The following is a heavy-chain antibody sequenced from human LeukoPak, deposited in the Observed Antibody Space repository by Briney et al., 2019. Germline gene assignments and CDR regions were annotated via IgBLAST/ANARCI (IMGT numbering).Heavy chain of an antibody. CDR2: SSSVGANT. D-gene: IGHD2-21*02. J-gene: IGHJ6*03. Sequence: GGSLTLSCAASGFALSNYWMHWVRHGPGERLVWVSSSSSVGANTHYADSVRGRFTISRDNANSILSLHMNGLRADDAAVYFCARGRATAVPHYYDYFMDVWGTGTTVIVSS. V-gene: IGHV3-74*01. CDR3: ARGRATAVPHYYDYFMDV. CDR1: GFALSNYW.